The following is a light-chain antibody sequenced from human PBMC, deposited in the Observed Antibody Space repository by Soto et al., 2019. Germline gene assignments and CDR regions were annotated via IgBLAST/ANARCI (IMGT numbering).Light chain of an antibody. CDR1: QSVSISY. J-gene: IGKJ3*01. CDR3: QQYSSSLFT. CDR2: GAS. V-gene: IGKV3-20*01. Sequence: EIVLTQSPGTLSLSPGERATLSCRARQSVSISYLAWYQQKPDQAPRLLIYGASSRATGIPDRFGGRGSGTDFTLTISRLETEDCDVYFFQQYSSSLFTFGAGTKVDIK.